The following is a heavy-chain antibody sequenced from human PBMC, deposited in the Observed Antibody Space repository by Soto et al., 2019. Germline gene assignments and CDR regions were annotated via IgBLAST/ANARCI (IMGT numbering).Heavy chain of an antibody. D-gene: IGHD2-2*01. J-gene: IGHJ4*02. CDR3: ARETCSSTSCYWYYFDY. V-gene: IGHV4-31*02. CDR2: IYYSGST. Sequence: WTWIRQSPGKGLEWIGYIYYSGSTYYNPSLKSRVTISVDTSKNQFSLKLTSVTAADTAVYYCARETCSSTSCYWYYFDYWGQGTLVTVSS.